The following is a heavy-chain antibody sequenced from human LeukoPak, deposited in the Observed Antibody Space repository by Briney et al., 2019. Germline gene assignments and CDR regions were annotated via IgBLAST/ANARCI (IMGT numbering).Heavy chain of an antibody. Sequence: SETLSLTCTVSGGSISSSSYSWGWIRQPPGKGLEWIGSIYYSGSTYYNPSLKSRVTISVDTSKNQFSLKLSSVTAADTAVYYCARIRDGSGSYYWGQGTLVTVSS. V-gene: IGHV4-39*01. J-gene: IGHJ4*02. CDR3: ARIRDGSGSYY. D-gene: IGHD3-10*01. CDR2: IYYSGST. CDR1: GGSISSSSYS.